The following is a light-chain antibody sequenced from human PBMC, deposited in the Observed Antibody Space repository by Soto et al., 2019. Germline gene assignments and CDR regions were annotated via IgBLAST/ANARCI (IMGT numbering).Light chain of an antibody. J-gene: IGKJ4*01. CDR2: DSY. V-gene: IGKV3-11*01. CDR1: QSVSSY. Sequence: EIVLTQSPATLSLSPGERATLSCRASQSVSSYLAWYQQKPGQAPRLLIYDSYNRATGIPARFSGSGSGTDFTLTISILEPEDFAVYYCQQRSNWPPSFGGGTKVEIK. CDR3: QQRSNWPPS.